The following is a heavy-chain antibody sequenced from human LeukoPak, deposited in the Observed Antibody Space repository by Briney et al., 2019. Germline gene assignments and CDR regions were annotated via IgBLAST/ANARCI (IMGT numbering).Heavy chain of an antibody. CDR2: IRYVGSDK. J-gene: IGHJ4*02. CDR3: ARNGEYCSSISCGDY. V-gene: IGHV3-30*02. D-gene: IGHD2-2*01. Sequence: GGSLRLSCAASGFTFSSCGMHWVRQDPGKGREWVAFIRYVGSDKYYADSVKGRFTISRDNSKNTLYLQMNSLRAEDTAVYYCARNGEYCSSISCGDYWGQGTLVTVSS. CDR1: GFTFSSCG.